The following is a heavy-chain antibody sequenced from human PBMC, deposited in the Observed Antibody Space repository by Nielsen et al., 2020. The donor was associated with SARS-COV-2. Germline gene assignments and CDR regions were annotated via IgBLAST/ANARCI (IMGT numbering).Heavy chain of an antibody. Sequence: SCAASGFTSRNYVMHWVRQAPGKGLEWVAAISSDGNNKYYADSVKGRFTISRDNSKNTLYLQMNSLRAEDTAVYYCAREITAYYGMDVWGQGTTVTVSS. D-gene: IGHD2-21*02. CDR3: AREITAYYGMDV. V-gene: IGHV3-30-3*01. J-gene: IGHJ6*02. CDR2: ISSDGNNK. CDR1: GFTSRNYV.